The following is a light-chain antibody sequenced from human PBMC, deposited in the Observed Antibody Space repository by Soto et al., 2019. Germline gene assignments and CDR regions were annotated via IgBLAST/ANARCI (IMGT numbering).Light chain of an antibody. Sequence: EIAMTQSPATLSVSPGERATLSCRASQSVSSNLAWYQQKPGQTPKLLIYVASTRATGIPARLSGSGSGTEFTLTISSLQSEDFAVYYCQQYNVWPLTFGGGTKVEFK. V-gene: IGKV3-15*01. CDR3: QQYNVWPLT. CDR2: VAS. J-gene: IGKJ4*01. CDR1: QSVSSN.